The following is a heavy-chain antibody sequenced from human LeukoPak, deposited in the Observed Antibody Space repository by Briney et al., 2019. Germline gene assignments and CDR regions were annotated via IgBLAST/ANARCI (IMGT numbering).Heavy chain of an antibody. CDR1: GGSFSGYG. J-gene: IGHJ4*02. D-gene: IGHD2-21*02. V-gene: IGHV3-48*03. CDR3: ARDPRFCGGDCYGSYYFDY. Sequence: LSLTCAVYGGSFSGYGWNWVRQAPGKGLEWVSYISSSGSTIYYADSVKGRFTISRDNAKNSLYLQMNSLRAEDTAVYYCARDPRFCGGDCYGSYYFDYWGQGTLVTVSS. CDR2: ISSSGSTI.